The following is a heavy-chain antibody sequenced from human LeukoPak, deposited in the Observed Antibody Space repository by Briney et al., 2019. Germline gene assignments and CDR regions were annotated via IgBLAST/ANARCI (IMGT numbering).Heavy chain of an antibody. CDR2: INPNSGGT. V-gene: IGHV1-2*06. Sequence: ASVKVSCKASGYTFTGYYMHWVRQAPGQGLEWMGRINPNSGGTNYAQKFQGRVTMTRDTSISTAYMELSRLRSDDTAVYYCATVLSGPPYYYYGMDVWGQGTTVTVSS. CDR3: ATVLSGPPYYYYGMDV. J-gene: IGHJ6*02. D-gene: IGHD7-27*01. CDR1: GYTFTGYY.